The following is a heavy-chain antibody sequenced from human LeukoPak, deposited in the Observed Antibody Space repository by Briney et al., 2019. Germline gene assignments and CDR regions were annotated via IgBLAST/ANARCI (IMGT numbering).Heavy chain of an antibody. J-gene: IGHJ5*02. D-gene: IGHD5-12*01. CDR1: GGTFSKYA. CDR3: ARAQAGNYDWPLDL. CDR2: IIPFLDTS. Sequence: SVKVSCKASGGTFSKYALSWVRQAPGQGLEWMGAIIPFLDTSNYPPKFQDRVTITTDESRSTAYMDLSSLRSDDTAVYYCARAQAGNYDWPLDLWGQGTLVTVSS. V-gene: IGHV1-69*05.